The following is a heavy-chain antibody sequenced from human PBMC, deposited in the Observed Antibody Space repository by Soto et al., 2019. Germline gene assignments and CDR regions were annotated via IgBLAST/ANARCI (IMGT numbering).Heavy chain of an antibody. D-gene: IGHD2-21*01. Sequence: ASVKVSCKASGYTFTSYAIHWVRQAPGQRLEWMGWINTGNANTRYSQQFQGRVTIARDSSASTVYMELSSLRSEDTALYYCARDLGRLLKLGSFAYWGQGTLVTVSS. CDR1: GYTFTSYA. CDR2: INTGNANT. J-gene: IGHJ4*02. CDR3: ARDLGRLLKLGSFAY. V-gene: IGHV1-3*04.